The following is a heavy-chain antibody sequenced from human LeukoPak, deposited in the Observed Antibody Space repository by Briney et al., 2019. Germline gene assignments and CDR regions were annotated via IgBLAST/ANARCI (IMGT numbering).Heavy chain of an antibody. CDR2: ISTSSIYI. D-gene: IGHD1-1*01. J-gene: IGHJ4*02. CDR1: GLTFSSYS. V-gene: IGHV3-21*01. CDR3: ARCTTGRTFGSLREIKRSREIDY. Sequence: GGSLRLSCAASGLTFSSYSMNWVRQAPGKGLEWVSSISTSSIYIYYADSVKGRFTISRHNAKNSLYLQMDSLRVEDTAVYYCARCTTGRTFGSLREIKRSREIDYWGQGTLVTVSS.